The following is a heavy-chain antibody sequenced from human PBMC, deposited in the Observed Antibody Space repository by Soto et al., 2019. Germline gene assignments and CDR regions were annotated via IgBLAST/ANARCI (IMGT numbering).Heavy chain of an antibody. CDR1: GGTFSSYA. D-gene: IGHD6-6*01. Sequence: SVKVSCKASGGTFSSYAISWVRQAPGQGLDWMGGIIPIFVTANYAQKFQGRVTITADESTSTSYMELSSLRSEDTAVYYCARPYSSSTYYYYYGMDVWGRGTTVTVAS. CDR2: IIPIFVTA. J-gene: IGHJ6*02. CDR3: ARPYSSSTYYYYYGMDV. V-gene: IGHV1-69*13.